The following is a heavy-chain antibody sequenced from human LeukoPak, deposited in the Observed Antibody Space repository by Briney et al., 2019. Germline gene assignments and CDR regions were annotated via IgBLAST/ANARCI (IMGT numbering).Heavy chain of an antibody. CDR3: ARSGRYGGHFDY. CDR1: GGSFSSYA. V-gene: IGHV1-69*04. CDR2: IIPILGIA. D-gene: IGHD4-23*01. J-gene: IGHJ4*02. Sequence: SVKVSCKASGGSFSSYAISWMRQAPGQGLEWMGRIIPILGIANYAQKFQGRVTITADKSTSTAYMELSSLRSEDTAVYYCARSGRYGGHFDYWGQGTLVTVSS.